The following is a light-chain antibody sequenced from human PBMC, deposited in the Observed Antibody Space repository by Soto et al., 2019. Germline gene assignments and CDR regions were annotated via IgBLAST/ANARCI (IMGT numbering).Light chain of an antibody. CDR1: SNDIGGYNY. CDR2: DVS. CDR3: SSYRASSTL. J-gene: IGLJ2*01. V-gene: IGLV2-14*03. Sequence: QSALTQPASVSGSPGQSITIPCTGTSNDIGGYNYVSWYQQHPGKVPKLIIFDVSYRPSGISDRFSGSKSGNTASLTISGLQPEDEADYYCSSYRASSTLFGGGTQLTVL.